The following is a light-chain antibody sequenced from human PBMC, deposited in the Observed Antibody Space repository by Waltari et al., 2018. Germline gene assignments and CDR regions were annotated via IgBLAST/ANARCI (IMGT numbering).Light chain of an antibody. CDR3: AAWDNNLNAYV. V-gene: IGLV10-54*04. J-gene: IGLJ1*01. Sequence: QAGLTQPPSVSKALKQTATLTCIGNKNNVGNQGVVWLQQRQGHPPKLLSSRTNNRPSGISERFSTSRAGNTASLTISGLQAEDEGDYYGAAWDNNLNAYVFGPGTKVTVL. CDR1: KNNVGNQG. CDR2: RTN.